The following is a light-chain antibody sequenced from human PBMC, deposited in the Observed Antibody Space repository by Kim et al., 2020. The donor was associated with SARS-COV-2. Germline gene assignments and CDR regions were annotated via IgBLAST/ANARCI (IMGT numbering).Light chain of an antibody. CDR3: TSYAHNYIYV. CDR2: AVS. Sequence: GQSITISCTGTSSDIGRYNLVSWYQQNPGKAPRLIIYAVSERPSGVSDRFSGSKSGNTASLTISGLQAEDEADYYCTSYAHNYIYVFGSGTKVTVL. V-gene: IGLV2-23*02. J-gene: IGLJ1*01. CDR1: SSDIGRYNL.